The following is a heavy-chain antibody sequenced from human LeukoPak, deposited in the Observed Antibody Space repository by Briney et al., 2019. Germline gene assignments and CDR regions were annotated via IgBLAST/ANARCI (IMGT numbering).Heavy chain of an antibody. CDR3: AARTMGSFYDY. CDR1: GFSFSNYA. V-gene: IGHV3-23*01. D-gene: IGHD1-26*01. Sequence: GGSLRLSCVASGFSFSNYALTWVRQAPGKGPEWVSSIRVGGDGPHYSDSVKGRFTISRDNSKNTLYLQMNSLRAEDTAVYYCAARTMGSFYDYWGQGTLVTVSS. J-gene: IGHJ4*02. CDR2: IRVGGDGP.